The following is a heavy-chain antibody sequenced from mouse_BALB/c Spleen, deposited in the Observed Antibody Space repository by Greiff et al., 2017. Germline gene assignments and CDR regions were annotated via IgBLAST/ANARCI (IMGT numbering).Heavy chain of an antibody. CDR1: GFTFSSYA. D-gene: IGHD2-1*01. J-gene: IGHJ2*01. CDR2: ISSGGSYT. CDR3: ARENGNYVFDY. Sequence: EVKVEESGGGLVKPGGSLKLSCAASGFTFSSYAMSWVRQSPEKRLEWVAEISSGGSYTYYPDTVTGRFTISRDNAKNTLYLEMSSLRSEDTAMYYCARENGNYVFDYWGQGTTLKVSS. V-gene: IGHV5-9-4*01.